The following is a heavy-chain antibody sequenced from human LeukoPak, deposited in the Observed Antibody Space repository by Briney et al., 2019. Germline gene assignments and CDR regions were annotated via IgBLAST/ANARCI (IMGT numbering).Heavy chain of an antibody. D-gene: IGHD1-1*01. CDR2: INHSGST. V-gene: IGHV4-34*01. CDR1: GGSFSGYY. J-gene: IGHJ5*02. CDR3: AGGPRAWGGYNVVHP. Sequence: SETLSLTCAVYGGSFSGYYWSWIRQPPGKGLEWIGEINHSGSTNYNPSLKSRVTISVDTSKNQFSLKLSSVTAADTAVYYCAGGPRAWGGYNVVHPWGQGTLVTVSS.